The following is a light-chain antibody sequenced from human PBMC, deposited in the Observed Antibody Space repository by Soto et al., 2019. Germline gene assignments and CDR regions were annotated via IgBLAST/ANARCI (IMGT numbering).Light chain of an antibody. Sequence: IQMTQFPSSLSASVGDRVTITCRAGQTVIRYLNWYQQKPGRAPNLLIYAVSNLQSGVPSRFRGSGSGTEFTLTISDLQPEDVATYYCQQSYSTLFTFGPGTKVEI. CDR1: QTVIRY. CDR3: QQSYSTLFT. CDR2: AVS. J-gene: IGKJ3*01. V-gene: IGKV1-39*01.